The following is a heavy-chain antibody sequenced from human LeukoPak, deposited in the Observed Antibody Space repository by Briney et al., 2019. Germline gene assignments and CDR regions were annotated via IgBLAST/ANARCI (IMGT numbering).Heavy chain of an antibody. CDR3: ARPKSYCSGTSCYLMDV. Sequence: GGPRGLSGAASGFTSSSYSRNWFRQAPGKGREGISNISSRSGAIYYADSVKGRFAISRDNAKNSLYLQMNSLRAEDTAVYYCARPKSYCSGTSCYLMDVWGKGTTVTVSS. CDR1: GFTSSSYS. V-gene: IGHV3-48*01. J-gene: IGHJ6*04. CDR2: ISSRSGAI. D-gene: IGHD2-2*01.